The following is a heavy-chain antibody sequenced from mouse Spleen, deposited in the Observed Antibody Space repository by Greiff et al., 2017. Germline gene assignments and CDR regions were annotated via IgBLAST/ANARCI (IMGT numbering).Heavy chain of an antibody. Sequence: DVKLQESGPELVKPGASVKMSCKASGYTFTDYNMHWVKQSHGKSLEWIGYINPNNGGTSYNQKFKGKATLTVNKSSSTAYMELRSLTSEDSAVYYCARWEDGYYAMDYWGQGTSVTVSS. CDR3: ARWEDGYYAMDY. J-gene: IGHJ4*01. V-gene: IGHV1-22*01. D-gene: IGHD2-3*01. CDR2: INPNNGGT. CDR1: GYTFTDYN.